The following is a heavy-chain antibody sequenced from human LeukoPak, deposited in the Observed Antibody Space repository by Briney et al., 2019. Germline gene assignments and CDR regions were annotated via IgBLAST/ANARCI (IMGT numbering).Heavy chain of an antibody. CDR1: GYTLTEYY. CDR2: IDAKSGGT. J-gene: IGHJ4*02. D-gene: IGHD6-13*01. V-gene: IGHV1-2*02. CDR3: ARWRGYSSGWSGPFDD. Sequence: ASVKVSCRASGYTLTEYYIHWVRQAPGQGLEWMGWIDAKSGGTKYAQRFQGRVTMTRDTSINTGYMELSSLTSDDTAVYYCARWRGYSSGWSGPFDDGGQGTLVTVSS.